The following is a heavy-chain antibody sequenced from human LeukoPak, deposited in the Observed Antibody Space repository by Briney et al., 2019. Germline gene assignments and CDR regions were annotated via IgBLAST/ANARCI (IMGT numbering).Heavy chain of an antibody. Sequence: GESLKISCKGSGYTFTSYGISWVRQAPGQGLEWMGWISAYNGNTNYAQKLQGRVTMTTDTSTSTAYMELRSLRSDDTAVYYCASVAHPATMLDAFDIWGQGTMVTVSS. V-gene: IGHV1-18*01. CDR1: GYTFTSYG. CDR3: ASVAHPATMLDAFDI. CDR2: ISAYNGNT. D-gene: IGHD2-2*01. J-gene: IGHJ3*02.